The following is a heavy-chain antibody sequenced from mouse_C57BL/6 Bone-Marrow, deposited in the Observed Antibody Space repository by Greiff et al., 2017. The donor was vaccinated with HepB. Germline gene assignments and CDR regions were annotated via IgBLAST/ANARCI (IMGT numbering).Heavy chain of an antibody. J-gene: IGHJ1*03. V-gene: IGHV5-15*04. CDR3: ARRKSDHYYGSSPWYFDV. CDR2: ISNLAYSI. Sequence: DVHLVESGGGLVQPGGSLKLSCAASGFTFSDYGMAWVRQAPRKGPEWVAFISNLAYSIYYADTVTGRFTISRENAKNTLYLEMSSLRSEDTAMYYCARRKSDHYYGSSPWYFDVWGTGTTVTVSS. D-gene: IGHD1-1*01. CDR1: GFTFSDYG.